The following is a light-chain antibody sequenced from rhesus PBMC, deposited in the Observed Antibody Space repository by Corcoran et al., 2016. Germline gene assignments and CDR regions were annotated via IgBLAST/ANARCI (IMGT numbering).Light chain of an antibody. CDR2: HHTDSDK. V-gene: IGLV5-83*02. Sequence: PVLNQPGSLSETPGASAGLTCAWNRILGVGNYRIFWYQQKPGSPPRYLLNHHTDSDKHLSSGVPRRFSGSKAASANSGILLISGLHSDDDADYYCMIWHNKAYVFGSSTRLTVL. J-gene: IGLJ6*01. CDR3: MIWHNKAYV. CDR1: RILGVGNYR.